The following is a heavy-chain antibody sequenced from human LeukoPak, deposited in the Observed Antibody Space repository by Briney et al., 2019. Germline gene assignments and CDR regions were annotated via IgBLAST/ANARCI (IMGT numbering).Heavy chain of an antibody. D-gene: IGHD6-19*01. CDR3: AKGPRPDISVAHTLER. CDR1: GFTFNNYA. V-gene: IGHV3-23*01. Sequence: GGCLILSCAASGFTFNNYAMTWVRQAPGRGLEWVSTISSRGDSTYDADSVRGRFTTSRDNSQSSLYLQMNSLRAEDTAVYYCAKGPRPDISVAHTLERWGQGTLVTVSS. CDR2: ISSRGDST. J-gene: IGHJ4*01.